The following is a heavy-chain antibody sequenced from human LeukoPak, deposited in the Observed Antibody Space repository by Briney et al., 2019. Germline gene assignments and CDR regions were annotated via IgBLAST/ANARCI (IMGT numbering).Heavy chain of an antibody. J-gene: IGHJ4*02. D-gene: IGHD2/OR15-2a*01. CDR1: GFTLSSDA. Sequence: GGSLRLSCAASGFTLSSDAMTWVRQAPGKGLQWVSAVSGSDGTTYYADSVKGRFTISRDNSKKTLYLQMDGLRAEDTAVYYCAKDSAKKYDDYWGQGTLVTVSS. CDR2: VSGSDGTT. V-gene: IGHV3-23*01. CDR3: AKDSAKKYDDY.